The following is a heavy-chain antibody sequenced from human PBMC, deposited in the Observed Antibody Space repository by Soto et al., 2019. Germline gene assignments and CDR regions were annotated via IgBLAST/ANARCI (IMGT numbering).Heavy chain of an antibody. D-gene: IGHD6-6*01. V-gene: IGHV3-9*01. J-gene: IGHJ5*02. CDR2: ISWNSGSI. Sequence: GGSLRLSCAASGFTFDDYAMHWVRQAPGKGLEWVSGISWNSGSIGYADSVKGRFTISRDNAKNSLYLQMNSLRAEDTALYYCAKSASGSSSNWFDPWGQGTLVTVSS. CDR3: AKSASGSSSNWFDP. CDR1: GFTFDDYA.